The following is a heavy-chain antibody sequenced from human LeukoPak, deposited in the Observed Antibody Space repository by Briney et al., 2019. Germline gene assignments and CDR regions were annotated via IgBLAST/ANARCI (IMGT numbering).Heavy chain of an antibody. Sequence: SETLSLTCAVYGGSFSGYYWSWIRQPPGKGLEWIGEINHSGSTNYNPSLKSRVTISVDKSKNQFSLKLSSVTAADTAVYYCARAGRAWDTAINYYYGMDVWGKGTTVTVSS. D-gene: IGHD5-18*01. V-gene: IGHV4-34*01. CDR3: ARAGRAWDTAINYYYGMDV. J-gene: IGHJ6*04. CDR1: GGSFSGYY. CDR2: INHSGST.